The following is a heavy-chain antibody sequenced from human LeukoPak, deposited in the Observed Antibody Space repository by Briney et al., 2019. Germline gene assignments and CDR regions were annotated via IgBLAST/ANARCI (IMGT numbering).Heavy chain of an antibody. D-gene: IGHD2-2*01. CDR2: VSPIFGTA. CDR3: ARGNPYCSSTSCWTEAFDI. CDR1: GGTYSNYA. J-gene: IGHJ3*02. Sequence: ASVKVSFKASGGTYSNYAISWVRPAPGQGLGWMGGVSPIFGTANYAQKFQGRVTITADESTSTAYMELSSLRSEDTAVYYCARGNPYCSSTSCWTEAFDIWGQGTMVTVSS. V-gene: IGHV1-69*01.